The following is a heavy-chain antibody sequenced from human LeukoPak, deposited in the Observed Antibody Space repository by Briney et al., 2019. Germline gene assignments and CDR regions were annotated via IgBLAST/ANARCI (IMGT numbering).Heavy chain of an antibody. J-gene: IGHJ4*02. CDR1: GGSISSYY. V-gene: IGHV4-59*01. Sequence: PSETLSLTCTVSGGSISSYYWSWVRQPPGKGLEWIAYIYYSGSTNYNPSLKSRVTISVDTSKNQFSLKLSSVTAADTAVYYCARGYSYGYLVFDYWGQGTLVTVSS. CDR2: IYYSGST. D-gene: IGHD5-18*01. CDR3: ARGYSYGYLVFDY.